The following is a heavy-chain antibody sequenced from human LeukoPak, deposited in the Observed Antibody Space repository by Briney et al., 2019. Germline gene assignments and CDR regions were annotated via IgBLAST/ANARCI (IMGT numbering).Heavy chain of an antibody. CDR3: ASHYGDYSFFDY. V-gene: IGHV3-7*02. CDR2: IKQDGSEK. CDR1: GFTFSSYW. Sequence: GGSLRLSCAASGFTFSSYWMSWVRQAPGKGLEWVANIKQDGSEKYYVDSVKGRFAISRDNAKNSLYLQMNSLRAEDTAVYYCASHYGDYSFFDYWGQGTLVTVSS. J-gene: IGHJ4*02. D-gene: IGHD4-17*01.